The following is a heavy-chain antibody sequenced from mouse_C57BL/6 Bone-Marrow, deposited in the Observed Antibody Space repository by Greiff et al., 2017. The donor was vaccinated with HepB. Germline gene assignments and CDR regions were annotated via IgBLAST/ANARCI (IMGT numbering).Heavy chain of an antibody. Sequence: EVKLVESGGGLVKPGGSLKLSCAASGFTFSSYAMSWVRQTPEKRLEWVATISDGGSYTYYPDNVKGRVTISRDNAKNNLYLQMSHLKSEDTAMYYCARDWGYLFAYWGQGTLVTVSA. J-gene: IGHJ3*01. CDR3: ARDWGYLFAY. D-gene: IGHD3-1*01. V-gene: IGHV5-4*01. CDR2: ISDGGSYT. CDR1: GFTFSSYA.